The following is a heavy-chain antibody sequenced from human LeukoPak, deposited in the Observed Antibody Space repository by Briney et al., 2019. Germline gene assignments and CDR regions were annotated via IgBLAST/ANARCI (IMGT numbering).Heavy chain of an antibody. Sequence: GGSVRLTCPGCRFTYNYYARHWVGQPQAKGLAWLSIISYNSGYIGYADSVKGRFTVSRDNTEDSVYLQMNSLRPEDTAIYFCAKVRGTYSSGFFFDSWGQGALVTVSS. D-gene: IGHD6-19*01. CDR3: AKVRGTYSSGFFFDS. CDR1: RFTYNYYA. CDR2: ISYNSGYI. V-gene: IGHV3-9*01. J-gene: IGHJ4*02.